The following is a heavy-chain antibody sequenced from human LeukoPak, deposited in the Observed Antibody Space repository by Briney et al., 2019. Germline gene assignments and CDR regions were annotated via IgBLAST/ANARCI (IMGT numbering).Heavy chain of an antibody. Sequence: PGGSLRLSCAASGFTFSSYSMNWVRQAPGKGLEWVSSISSSSSYIYYADSVKGRFTISRDNAKNSLYLQMNSLRAEDTAVYYCARLKWSNSGSSYYYMDVWGKGTTVTVSS. CDR3: ARLKWSNSGSSYYYMDV. D-gene: IGHD3-10*01. CDR1: GFTFSSYS. J-gene: IGHJ6*03. CDR2: ISSSSSYI. V-gene: IGHV3-21*01.